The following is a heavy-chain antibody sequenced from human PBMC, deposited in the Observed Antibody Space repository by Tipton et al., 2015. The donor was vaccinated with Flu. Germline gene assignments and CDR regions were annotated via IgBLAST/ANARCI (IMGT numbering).Heavy chain of an antibody. V-gene: IGHV4-38-2*02. Sequence: TLSLTCAVSGDSISSDYYWGWIRQFPGKGLEWIGTVSRTGSTYYNPSLRSRVYISVDTSKNQFSLDLNSVTAADTAVYYCARDQGFGGGLAYDYYAMDVWGQGTAVTVSS. D-gene: IGHD3-10*01. CDR3: ARDQGFGGGLAYDYYAMDV. CDR2: VSRTGST. J-gene: IGHJ6*02. CDR1: GDSISSDYY.